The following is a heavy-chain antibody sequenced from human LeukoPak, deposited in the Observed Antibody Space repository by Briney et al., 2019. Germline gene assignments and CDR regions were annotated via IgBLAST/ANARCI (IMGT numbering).Heavy chain of an antibody. V-gene: IGHV3-33*01. Sequence: GGSLRLSCAASGFTFSAYGMHWVRQAPGKGLEWVAVIWLDGSNKYYAESVKGRFTITRDSAKNTLYLQMNSLRAEDTAVYYCARGTGNYYGYWGQGTLVTVSS. J-gene: IGHJ4*02. CDR1: GFTFSAYG. CDR2: IWLDGSNK. CDR3: ARGTGNYYGY. D-gene: IGHD3/OR15-3a*01.